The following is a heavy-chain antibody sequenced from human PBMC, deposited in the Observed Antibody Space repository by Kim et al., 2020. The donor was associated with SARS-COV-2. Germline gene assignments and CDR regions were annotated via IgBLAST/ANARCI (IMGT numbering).Heavy chain of an antibody. D-gene: IGHD6-6*01. V-gene: IGHV3-23*01. CDR2: SCGST. Sequence: SCGSTDYADSVKGPFTISRDNSKNTLYLQMNSLRAEDTAVYYCAKDSSTHWGQGTLVTVSS. J-gene: IGHJ1*01. CDR3: AKDSSTH.